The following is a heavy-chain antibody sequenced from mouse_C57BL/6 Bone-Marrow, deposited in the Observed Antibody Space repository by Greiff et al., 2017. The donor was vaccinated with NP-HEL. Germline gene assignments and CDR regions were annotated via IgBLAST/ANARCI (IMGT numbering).Heavy chain of an antibody. CDR2: IHPNSGST. CDR1: GYTFTSYW. V-gene: IGHV1-64*01. Sequence: QVQLQQPGAELVKPGASVKLSCKASGYTFTSYWMHWVKQRPGQGLEWIGMIHPNSGSTNYNEKFKSKATLTVDKSSSTAYMQLSSLTSEDSAVYYCARYYSNYEFAYWGQGTLVTVSA. D-gene: IGHD2-5*01. J-gene: IGHJ3*01. CDR3: ARYYSNYEFAY.